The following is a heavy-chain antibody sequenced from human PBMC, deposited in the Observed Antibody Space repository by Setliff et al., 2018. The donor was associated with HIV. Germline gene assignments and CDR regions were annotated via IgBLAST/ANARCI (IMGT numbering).Heavy chain of an antibody. J-gene: IGHJ3*02. Sequence: LPCTVSGGSISSGGYYWSWIRQHPGKGLEWIGYIYYSGSTYYNPSLKSRVTISVDTSKNQFSLKLSSVTAADTAVYYCARQPGRPNAFDIWGQGTMVTVSS. D-gene: IGHD2-2*01. CDR1: GGSISSGGYY. V-gene: IGHV4-31*03. CDR2: IYYSGST. CDR3: ARQPGRPNAFDI.